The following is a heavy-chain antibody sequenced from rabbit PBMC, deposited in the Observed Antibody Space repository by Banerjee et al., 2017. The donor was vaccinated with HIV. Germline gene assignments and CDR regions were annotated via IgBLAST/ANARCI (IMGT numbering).Heavy chain of an antibody. V-gene: IGHV1S40*01. CDR1: GFSFSGSYG. D-gene: IGHD7-1*01. CDR2: IYNGGGST. Sequence: QSLEESGGDLVKPGASLTLTCTASGFSFSGSYGMCWVRQAPGKGPEWIACIYNGGGSTYYANWAKGRFTISKTSSTTVTLQMTSLTAADTATYFCARGAYTGYIYPFYFNLWGQGTLVTVS. J-gene: IGHJ4*01. CDR3: ARGAYTGYIYPFYFNL.